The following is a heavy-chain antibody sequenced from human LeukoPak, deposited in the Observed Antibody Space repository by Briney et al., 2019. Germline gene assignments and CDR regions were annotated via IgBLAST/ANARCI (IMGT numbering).Heavy chain of an antibody. J-gene: IGHJ4*02. CDR2: IRSKAYGGTT. D-gene: IGHD1-1*01. CDR3: TRHNPYYFDY. Sequence: GRSLRLSCTAAGFTFGDYAMRWVGQAAGKGGEGVGFIRSKAYGGTTEYAASVRGIFTISRDDSKSIAYLQMNSLKTEDTAVYYCTRHNPYYFDYWGQGTLVTVSS. CDR1: GFTFGDYA. V-gene: IGHV3-49*04.